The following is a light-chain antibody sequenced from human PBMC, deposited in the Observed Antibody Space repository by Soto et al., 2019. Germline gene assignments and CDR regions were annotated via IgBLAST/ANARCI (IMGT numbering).Light chain of an antibody. CDR1: SSDVGGYNY. V-gene: IGLV2-14*01. Sequence: QSALTQPASVSGSPGQSITISCTGTSSDVGGYNYVSWYQQHPGRAPKLMIYEVSNRPSGVSNRFSGSKSGNTASLTISGLQTEDEADYHCSSYTSSGPVVFGGGTKVTVL. CDR2: EVS. CDR3: SSYTSSGPVV. J-gene: IGLJ2*01.